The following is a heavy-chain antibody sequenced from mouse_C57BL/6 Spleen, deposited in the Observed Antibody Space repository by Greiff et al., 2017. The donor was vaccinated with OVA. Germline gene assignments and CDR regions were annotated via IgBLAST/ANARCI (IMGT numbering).Heavy chain of an antibody. J-gene: IGHJ4*01. CDR2: ISDGGSYT. V-gene: IGHV5-4*01. CDR3: ATYYYGGAMDY. CDR1: GFTFSSYA. D-gene: IGHD1-1*01. Sequence: EVQGVESGGGLVKPGGSLKLSCAASGFTFSSYAMSWVRQTPEKRLEWVATISDGGSYTYYPDNVKGRFTISRDNAKNNLYLQMSHLKSEDTAMYYCATYYYGGAMDYWGQGTSVTVSS.